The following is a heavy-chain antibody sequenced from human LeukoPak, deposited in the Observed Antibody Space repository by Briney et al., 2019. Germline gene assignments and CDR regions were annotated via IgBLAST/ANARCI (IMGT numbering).Heavy chain of an antibody. J-gene: IGHJ4*02. V-gene: IGHV4-31*03. CDR2: LYNSGTT. CDR3: ARLYYYESGGYWNYFDY. Sequence: SETLSLTCTVSGGSISSGGYYWSWIRQHPGKGLERIGNLYNSGTTYYNPSLKSRVTISVDTSKNQFSLKLSSVTAADTAMYYCARLYYYESGGYWNYFDYWGQGTLVTVSS. CDR1: GGSISSGGYY. D-gene: IGHD3-22*01.